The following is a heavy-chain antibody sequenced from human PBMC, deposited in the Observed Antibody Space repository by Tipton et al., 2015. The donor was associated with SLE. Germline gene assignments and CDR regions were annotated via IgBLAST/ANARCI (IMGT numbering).Heavy chain of an antibody. CDR1: GDSISSHY. V-gene: IGHV4-59*11. J-gene: IGHJ4*02. CDR2: INYGWTT. Sequence: TLSLTCTVSGDSISSHYWTWIRQPPGKGLEWLGYINYGWTTNYSPSLESRLAISIDTSRNQFSLKLSSVTAADSAVYYCARGYSSSWYLGEYYFDYWGQGTLVTVSS. CDR3: ARGYSSSWYLGEYYFDY. D-gene: IGHD6-13*01.